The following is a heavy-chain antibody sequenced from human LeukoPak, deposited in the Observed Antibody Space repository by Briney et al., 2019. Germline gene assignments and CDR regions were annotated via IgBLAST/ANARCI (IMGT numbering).Heavy chain of an antibody. J-gene: IGHJ5*02. V-gene: IGHV1-18*01. CDR1: GYTFTSYG. CDR3: ARDYYGSGSYYNVHWFDP. CDR2: ISAYNGNT. D-gene: IGHD3-10*01. Sequence: GASVKVSCKASGYTFTSYGISWVRQAPGQGLEWMGWISAYNGNTNYAQKLQGRVTMTTDTSTSTAYMELRSLRSDDTAVYYCARDYYGSGSYYNVHWFDPWGQGTLVTVSS.